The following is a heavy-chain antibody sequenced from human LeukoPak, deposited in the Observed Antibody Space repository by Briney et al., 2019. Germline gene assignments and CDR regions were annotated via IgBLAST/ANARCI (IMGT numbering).Heavy chain of an antibody. D-gene: IGHD3-22*01. CDR2: IYHSGST. V-gene: IGHV4-30-2*01. J-gene: IGHJ4*02. CDR1: SGSISSGGHY. CDR3: ARGGSSGPVDY. Sequence: PSETLSLTCAVSSGSISSGGHYWGRIRQPPGKGLEWIGYIYHSGSTYYNPSLKSRVTISVDRSKNQFSLKLSSVTAADTAVYYCARGGSSGPVDYWGQGTLVTVSS.